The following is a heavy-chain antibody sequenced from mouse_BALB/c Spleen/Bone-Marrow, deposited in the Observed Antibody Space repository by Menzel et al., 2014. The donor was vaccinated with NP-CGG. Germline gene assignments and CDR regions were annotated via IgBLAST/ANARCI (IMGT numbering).Heavy chain of an antibody. V-gene: IGHV5-9-1*01. J-gene: IGHJ2*01. CDR3: ARPNTDYSDY. D-gene: IGHD5-1-1*01. CDR1: GFTFSSYA. Sequence: EVKLQESGGGLVKPGGSLKLSCAASGFTFSSYAMSWIRQTPEKRLEWVATISSGGNYTYYPDSVKGRFTISRDNAKNTLYLQMSSLRSEDTTMYYCARPNTDYSDYWGQGTTLTVSS. CDR2: ISSGGNYT.